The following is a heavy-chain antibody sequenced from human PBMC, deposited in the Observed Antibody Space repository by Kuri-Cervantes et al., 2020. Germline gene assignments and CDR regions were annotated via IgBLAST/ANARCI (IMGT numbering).Heavy chain of an antibody. J-gene: IGHJ5*02. Sequence: SVKVSCKASGYTFTGYYMHWVRQAPGQGLEWMGGIIPIFGTANYAQKFQGRVTITADKSTSTAYMELSSLRSEDTAVYYCARGGGHSNYNWFDPWGQGTLVTVSS. CDR3: ARGGGHSNYNWFDP. V-gene: IGHV1-69*06. CDR1: GYTFTGYY. D-gene: IGHD4-11*01. CDR2: IIPIFGTA.